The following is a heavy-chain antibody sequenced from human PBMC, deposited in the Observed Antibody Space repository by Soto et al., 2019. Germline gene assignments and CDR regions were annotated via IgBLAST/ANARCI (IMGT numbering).Heavy chain of an antibody. Sequence: EVQLVESGGGLVQPGGSLRLSCAASGFTFSGRSMHWVRQAPGKGLVWVSGIDNAGTDSTYADSVKGRFTSSRDNAKNKLYLQMNSLRGEDTAVYYCARGWFGPDVWGKGTTVTVSS. D-gene: IGHD3-10*01. CDR3: ARGWFGPDV. J-gene: IGHJ6*04. CDR1: GFTFSGRS. V-gene: IGHV3-74*01. CDR2: IDNAGTDS.